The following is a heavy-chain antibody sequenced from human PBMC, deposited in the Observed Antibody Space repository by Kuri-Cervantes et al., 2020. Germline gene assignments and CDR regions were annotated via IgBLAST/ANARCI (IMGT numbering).Heavy chain of an antibody. CDR2: IDWDDDK. CDR1: GFSLSTTGMR. J-gene: IGHJ4*02. V-gene: IGHV2-70*04. Sequence: SGPTLVKPTQTLTLTCTFSGFSLSTTGMRVSWIRQSPGKALECLARIDWDDDKFYSTSLKTRLTITKDTSKNQVVLTMTNMDPVDTGTYYCAYKKGDWGNWGQGTLVTVSS. D-gene: IGHD3/OR15-3a*01. CDR3: AYKKGDWGN.